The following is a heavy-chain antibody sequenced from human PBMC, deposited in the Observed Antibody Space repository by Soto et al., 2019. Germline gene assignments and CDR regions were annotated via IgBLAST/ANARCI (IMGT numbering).Heavy chain of an antibody. CDR1: GFTFDDYG. V-gene: IGHV3-20*04. CDR3: ARRPSIYCSSTTCYASGY. D-gene: IGHD2-2*01. Sequence: EVQLVESGGGVVRPGGSLRLSCATSGFTFDDYGMSWVRQVPGKGLEWVSGVNWNAAGIGYVDSVKGRFTISRYNAKNSLYLQMNSVRAEDTALYYCARRPSIYCSSTTCYASGYWGEGTLVIVFS. CDR2: VNWNAAGI. J-gene: IGHJ4*02.